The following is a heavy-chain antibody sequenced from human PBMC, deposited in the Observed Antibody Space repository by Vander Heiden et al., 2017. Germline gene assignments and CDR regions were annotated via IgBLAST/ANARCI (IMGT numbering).Heavy chain of an antibody. CDR3: AKAQSFGGVIVIPLDY. Sequence: EVQLVESGGGLVQPGRSLRLSCAASGFTFDDYAMHWVRQAPGKGLECVSGISWNSGSIGYADSVKGRFTISRDNAKNSLYLQMNSLRAEDTALYYCAKAQSFGGVIVIPLDYWGQGTLVTVSS. CDR1: GFTFDDYA. V-gene: IGHV3-9*01. CDR2: ISWNSGSI. D-gene: IGHD3-16*02. J-gene: IGHJ4*02.